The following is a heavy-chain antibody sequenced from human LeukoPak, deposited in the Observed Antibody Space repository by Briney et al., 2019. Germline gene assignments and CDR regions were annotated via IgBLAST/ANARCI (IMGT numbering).Heavy chain of an antibody. J-gene: IGHJ1*01. CDR1: GGSFSGYY. V-gene: IGHV4-34*01. Sequence: SETLSLTCAVYGGSFSGYYWSWIRQPPGKGLEWIGEINHSGSTSYNPSLRSRVTISVDTSKNQFSLKLSSVTAADTAVYYCARTPPPQHWGQGTLVTVSS. CDR3: ARTPPPQH. CDR2: INHSGST.